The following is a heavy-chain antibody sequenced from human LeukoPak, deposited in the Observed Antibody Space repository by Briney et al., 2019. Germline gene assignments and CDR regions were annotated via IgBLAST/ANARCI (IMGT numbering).Heavy chain of an antibody. CDR3: AREVPLGASCCRIDAFDI. CDR1: GYTLTELS. Sequence: ASVKVSCKVSGYTLTELSMHWVRQAPGKGLEWMGGFDPEDGETIYAQKFQGRVTITTDESTSTAYMELSSLRSEDTAVYYCAREVPLGASCCRIDAFDIWGQGTMVTVSS. J-gene: IGHJ3*02. D-gene: IGHD2-2*01. CDR2: FDPEDGET. V-gene: IGHV1-24*01.